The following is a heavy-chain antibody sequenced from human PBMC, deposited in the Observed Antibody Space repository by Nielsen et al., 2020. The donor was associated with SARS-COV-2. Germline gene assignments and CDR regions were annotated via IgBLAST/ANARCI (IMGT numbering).Heavy chain of an antibody. CDR3: ARDLFRGSIAIQFLGWFEP. Sequence: ASVKVSCKASGYAFTNFGISWVRQAPGQGLEWIGWISSYNGDTAYAPKFQGRVILTTDTATMTASMELRSPASDDTAVYYCARDLFRGSIAIQFLGWFEPWGQGTLVSVSS. V-gene: IGHV1-18*01. D-gene: IGHD2-15*01. CDR1: GYAFTNFG. J-gene: IGHJ5*02. CDR2: ISSYNGDT.